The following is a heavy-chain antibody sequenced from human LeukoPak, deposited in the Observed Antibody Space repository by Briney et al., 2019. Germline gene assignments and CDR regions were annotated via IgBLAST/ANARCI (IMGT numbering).Heavy chain of an antibody. Sequence: GGSLQISCNGSGYSFTTHWIGWVRQLPGKGLVWMGIIFPGDSDTRYSPSFQGQVTISADKSISTAYLQWSSLKASDTAMYYCARRYYYDSSGYSHFDYWGQRTLVTVSS. V-gene: IGHV5-51*01. D-gene: IGHD3-22*01. J-gene: IGHJ4*02. CDR2: IFPGDSDT. CDR1: GYSFTTHW. CDR3: ARRYYYDSSGYSHFDY.